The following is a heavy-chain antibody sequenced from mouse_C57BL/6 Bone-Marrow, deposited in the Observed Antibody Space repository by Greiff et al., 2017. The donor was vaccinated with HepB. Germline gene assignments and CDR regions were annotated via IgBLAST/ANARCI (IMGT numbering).Heavy chain of an antibody. D-gene: IGHD2-2*01. V-gene: IGHV2-6*01. Sequence: QVQLQQSGPGLVAPSQSLSITCTVSGFSLTSYGVDWVRQSPGKGLEWLGVIWGVGSTNYNSALKSRLSISKDNSKSQVFLKMNSLQTDDTAMYYCASEGNDGAWFAYWGQGTLVTVSA. CDR3: ASEGNDGAWFAY. CDR1: GFSLTSYG. CDR2: IWGVGST. J-gene: IGHJ3*01.